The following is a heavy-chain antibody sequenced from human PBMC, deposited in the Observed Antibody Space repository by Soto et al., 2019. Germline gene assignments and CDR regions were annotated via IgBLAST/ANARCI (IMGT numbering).Heavy chain of an antibody. V-gene: IGHV1-69*13. Sequence: SVKVSCKASGGTFSSYAISWVRQAPGQGLEWLGGIIPIFGTANYAQKFQGRVTITADESTSTAYMELSSLRSEDTAVYYCASKNQYYYDSSGYYPYYGMDVWGQGTTVTVS. CDR1: GGTFSSYA. D-gene: IGHD3-22*01. CDR2: IIPIFGTA. CDR3: ASKNQYYYDSSGYYPYYGMDV. J-gene: IGHJ6*02.